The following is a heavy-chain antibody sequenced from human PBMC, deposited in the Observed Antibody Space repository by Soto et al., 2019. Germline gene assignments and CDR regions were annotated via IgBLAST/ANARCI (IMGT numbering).Heavy chain of an antibody. D-gene: IGHD3-22*01. V-gene: IGHV1-69*13. CDR2: IIPIFGTA. CDR1: GGTFSSYA. Sequence: ASVKVSCKASGGTFSSYAISWVRQAPGQGLEWMGGIIPIFGTANYAQKFQGRVTITADESTSTAYMELSSLRSEDTAVYYCARDEYYYDSSGYYFVYYGMDVWGQGTTVTVS. J-gene: IGHJ6*02. CDR3: ARDEYYYDSSGYYFVYYGMDV.